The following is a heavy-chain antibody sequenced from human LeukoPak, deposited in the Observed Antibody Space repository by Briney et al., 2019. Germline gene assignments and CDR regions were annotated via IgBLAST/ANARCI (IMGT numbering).Heavy chain of an antibody. J-gene: IGHJ4*02. CDR1: GFTFSSHA. D-gene: IGHD1-14*01. CDR3: ARVNHEPGDY. CDR2: ISSSSSTI. V-gene: IGHV3-48*01. Sequence: GGSLRLSCAASGFTFSSHAMSWVRQAPGKGLEWVSYISSSSSTIYYADSVKGRFTISRDNAKNSLYLQMNSLRAEDTAVYYCARVNHEPGDYWGQGTLVTVSS.